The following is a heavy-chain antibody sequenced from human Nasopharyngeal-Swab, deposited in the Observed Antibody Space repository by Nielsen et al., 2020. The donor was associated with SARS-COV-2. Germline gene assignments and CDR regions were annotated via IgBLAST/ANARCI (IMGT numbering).Heavy chain of an antibody. V-gene: IGHV4-59*13. CDR1: GCSISSFY. D-gene: IGHD2-2*01. Sequence: SETLSLTCTVSGCSISSFYWSWIRQPPGKGLEWIGCVDSSGSTNYKPSLKSRVTISVDTSKNQFSLNLSSVTAADTAVYYCGRGACSITTCYENVYVWGQGTTVTVSS. J-gene: IGHJ6*02. CDR2: VDSSGST. CDR3: GRGACSITTCYENVYV.